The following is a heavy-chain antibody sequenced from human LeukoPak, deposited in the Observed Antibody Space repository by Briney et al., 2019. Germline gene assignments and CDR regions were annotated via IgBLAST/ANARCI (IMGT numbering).Heavy chain of an antibody. CDR3: WALPH. CDR2: ISYDGSNK. D-gene: IGHD1-26*01. J-gene: IGHJ4*02. V-gene: IGHV3-30*04. CDR1: GFTFSSYA. Sequence: GGSLRLSCAASGFTFSSYAMHWVRQAPGKGLEWVALISYDGSNKYYADSVKGRFTISRDNSKNTLSLQMNSLRTEDTAVYYEWALPHWGQGTLVTVSS.